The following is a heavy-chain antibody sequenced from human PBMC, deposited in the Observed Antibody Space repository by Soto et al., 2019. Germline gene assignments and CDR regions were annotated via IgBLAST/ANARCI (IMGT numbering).Heavy chain of an antibody. Sequence: PSETLSLTCTVSGGSISSSNWWSWVRQPPGKGLEWIGEIYHSGSTNYNPSLKSRVTISVDTSKNQFSLKLSSVTAADTAVYYCARASSTRGYSYGYWFDPWGQGTLVTVSS. CDR3: ARASSTRGYSYGYWFDP. J-gene: IGHJ5*02. V-gene: IGHV4-4*02. CDR1: GGSISSSNW. CDR2: IYHSGST. D-gene: IGHD5-18*01.